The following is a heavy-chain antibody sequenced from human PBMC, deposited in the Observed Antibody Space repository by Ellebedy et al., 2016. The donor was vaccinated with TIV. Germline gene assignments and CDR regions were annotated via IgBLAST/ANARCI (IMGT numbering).Heavy chain of an antibody. D-gene: IGHD3-22*01. CDR1: VYTFTGYY. Sequence: ASVKVSCKASVYTFTGYYMHWVRQAPGQGLEWMGWINPNSGGTNYAQKFQGRVTMTRDTSISTAYMELSRLRSDDTAVYYCAREEITMRGDWFDPWGQGTLVTVSS. CDR2: INPNSGGT. J-gene: IGHJ5*02. CDR3: AREEITMRGDWFDP. V-gene: IGHV1-2*02.